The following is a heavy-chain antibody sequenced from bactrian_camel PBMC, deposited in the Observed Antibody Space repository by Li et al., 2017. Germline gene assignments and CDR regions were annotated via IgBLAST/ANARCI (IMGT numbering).Heavy chain of an antibody. CDR3: TQHGYAGTYSFAY. CDR1: GFTFSSYD. V-gene: IGHV3S40*01. J-gene: IGHJ6*01. CDR2: INSGGGST. Sequence: VQLVESGGGLVQPGGSLRLSCAASGFTFSSYDMSWVRQAPGKGLEWVSNINSGGGSTYYADSVKGRFTISRDNAKNTLYLQLNSLKTEDTAMYYCTQHGYAGTYSFAYWGQGTQVTVS. D-gene: IGHD6*01.